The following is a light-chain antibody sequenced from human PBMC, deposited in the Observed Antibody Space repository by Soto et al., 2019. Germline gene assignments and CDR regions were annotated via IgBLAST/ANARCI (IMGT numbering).Light chain of an antibody. V-gene: IGKV2-28*01. CDR2: MGY. CDR3: MQALQTPRT. Sequence: DIVMTQSPLSLPVTPGEPASISSRSSQSLLHSNGCNYLDWYLQKPGQSPQLLTYMGYNRSSGVPDRFSRSGSGTDFTLKISRVEAEDVGVYYCMQALQTPRTFGQGTKLEIK. CDR1: QSLLHSNGCNY. J-gene: IGKJ2*02.